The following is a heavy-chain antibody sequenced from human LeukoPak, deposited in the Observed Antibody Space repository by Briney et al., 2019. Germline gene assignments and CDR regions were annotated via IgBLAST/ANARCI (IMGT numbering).Heavy chain of an antibody. V-gene: IGHV4-4*07. CDR2: IYTSGST. CDR3: ARELVRGYSYGPSFDY. CDR1: GGSISSYY. Sequence: SETLSLTCTVSGGSISSYYWSWIRQPAGKGLEWIGRIYTSGSTNYNPSLKSRVTMSVDTSENQFSLKLSSVTAADTAVYYCARELVRGYSYGPSFDYWGQGTLVTVSS. J-gene: IGHJ4*02. D-gene: IGHD5-18*01.